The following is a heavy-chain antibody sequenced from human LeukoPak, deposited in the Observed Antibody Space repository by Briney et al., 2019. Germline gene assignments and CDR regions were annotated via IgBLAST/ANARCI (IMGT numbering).Heavy chain of an antibody. Sequence: GGSLRLSCAASGFTFSSYAMSWVRQAPGKGLEWVSAISGSGGSTXXADXXXGRFTISRDNSKNTLYLQMNSLRAEDTAVYYCAKDLLELGIYDYWGQGTLVTVSS. J-gene: IGHJ4*02. V-gene: IGHV3-23*01. CDR1: GFTFSSYA. CDR2: ISGSGGST. D-gene: IGHD1-7*01. CDR3: AKDLLELGIYDY.